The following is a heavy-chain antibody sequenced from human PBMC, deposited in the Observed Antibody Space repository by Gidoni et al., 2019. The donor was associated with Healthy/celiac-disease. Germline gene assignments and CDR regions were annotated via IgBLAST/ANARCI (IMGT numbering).Heavy chain of an antibody. CDR2: ISGSGGST. J-gene: IGHJ6*02. CDR1: GFTFRSYA. V-gene: IGHV3-23*01. Sequence: EVQLLESGGGLVQPGGSLRLSCAASGFTFRSYAMSWVRPAPGKGLEWFSAISGSGGSTYYADSVKGRFTISRDNSKNTLYLQMNSLRAEDTAVYYCAVRGGSNCSSTSCYSYYYYGMDVWGQGTTVTVSS. CDR3: AVRGGSNCSSTSCYSYYYYGMDV. D-gene: IGHD2-2*02.